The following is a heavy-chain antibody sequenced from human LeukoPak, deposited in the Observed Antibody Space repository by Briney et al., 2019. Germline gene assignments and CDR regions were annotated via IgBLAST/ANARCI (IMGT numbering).Heavy chain of an antibody. V-gene: IGHV4-4*07. J-gene: IGHJ5*02. Sequence: PSETLSLTCTVSGGSISSYYWSWIRQPAGKGLEWIGRIYTSGSTNYNPSLKSRATMSVDTSKNQFSLRLSSVTAADTAVYYCARVVAYDFWSGYSSYNWFDPWGQGTLVTVSS. CDR3: ARVVAYDFWSGYSSYNWFDP. CDR1: GGSISSYY. D-gene: IGHD3-3*01. CDR2: IYTSGST.